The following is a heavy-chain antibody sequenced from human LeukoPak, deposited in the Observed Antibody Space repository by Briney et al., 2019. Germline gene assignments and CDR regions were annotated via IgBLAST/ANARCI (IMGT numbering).Heavy chain of an antibody. J-gene: IGHJ4*02. CDR3: AKPGITMIVVAPFDY. D-gene: IGHD3-22*01. CDR2: ISGSGGST. Sequence: GGSLRLSCAASGFTFSSYAMSWVRQAPGKGLEWVSAISGSGGSTYYADSVKGRFTISRDNSENTLYLQMNSLRAEDTAVYYCAKPGITMIVVAPFDYWGQGTLVTVSS. CDR1: GFTFSSYA. V-gene: IGHV3-23*01.